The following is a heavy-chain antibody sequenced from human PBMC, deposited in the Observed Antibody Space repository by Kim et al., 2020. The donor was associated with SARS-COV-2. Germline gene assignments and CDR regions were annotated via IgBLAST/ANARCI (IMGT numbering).Heavy chain of an antibody. Sequence: ASVKVSCKASGYTFTSYYMHWVRQAPGQGLEWMGIINPSGGSTSYAQKFQGRVTMTRDTSTSTVYMELSSLRSEDTAVYYCARLLRPSSSWYLLGMDVWGQGTTVTVSS. CDR1: GYTFTSYY. CDR3: ARLLRPSSSWYLLGMDV. V-gene: IGHV1-46*01. J-gene: IGHJ6*02. D-gene: IGHD6-13*01. CDR2: INPSGGST.